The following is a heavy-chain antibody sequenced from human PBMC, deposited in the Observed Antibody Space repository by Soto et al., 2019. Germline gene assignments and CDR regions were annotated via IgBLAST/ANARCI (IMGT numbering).Heavy chain of an antibody. J-gene: IGHJ6*02. D-gene: IGHD6-13*01. CDR2: IVPVFPSV. CDR3: AREMPSTAAAYFYYSLNV. V-gene: IGHV1-69*18. Sequence: QVQLVQSGAEVKRPGSSVKVSCKASGGAFNNYAIYCVRQAPGQGLEGLGTIVPVFPSVYYAPRFQGRLTITADGSTDTVYMMLTSLKSEDTAVYYCAREMPSTAAAYFYYSLNVWGQRTPVTVSS. CDR1: GGAFNNYA.